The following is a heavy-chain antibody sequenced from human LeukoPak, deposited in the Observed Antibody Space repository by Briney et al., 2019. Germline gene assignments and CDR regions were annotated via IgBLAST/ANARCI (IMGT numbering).Heavy chain of an antibody. Sequence: SETLSLTCTVSGGSISSYYWSWIRQPPGKGLGWIGYIYYSGSTNYNPSLKSRVTISVDTSKNQFSLKLSSVTAADTAVYYCATGDYYGSGSYYMDYWGQGTLVTVPS. D-gene: IGHD3-10*01. CDR2: IYYSGST. CDR1: GGSISSYY. J-gene: IGHJ4*02. CDR3: ATGDYYGSGSYYMDY. V-gene: IGHV4-59*01.